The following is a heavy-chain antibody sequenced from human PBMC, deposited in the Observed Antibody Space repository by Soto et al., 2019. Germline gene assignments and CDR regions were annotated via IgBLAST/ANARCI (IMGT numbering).Heavy chain of an antibody. J-gene: IGHJ4*02. D-gene: IGHD3-3*01. Sequence: EVQLVESGGGLVQPGGSLRLSCAASGFTFSSYWMHWVRQAPGKGLVWVSYIVSDGSITKNADFVKGRFTISRDNAKNTVYLQMNSLRAEDTAVYYCATLNSFGADYWGQGTLVTVSS. CDR2: IVSDGSIT. CDR1: GFTFSSYW. V-gene: IGHV3-74*01. CDR3: ATLNSFGADY.